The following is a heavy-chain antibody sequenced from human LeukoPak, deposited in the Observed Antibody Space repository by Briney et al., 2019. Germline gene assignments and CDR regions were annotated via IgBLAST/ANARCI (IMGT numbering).Heavy chain of an antibody. CDR1: GGTFSSYA. D-gene: IGHD4-11*01. CDR2: IIPIFGIA. CDR3: ARDRTDYSNLYYGMDV. J-gene: IGHJ6*02. Sequence: ASVKVSCKASGGTFSSYAISWVRQAPGQGLEWRGRIIPIFGIANYAQKFQGRVTITADKSTSTAYMELSSLRSEDTAVYYCARDRTDYSNLYYGMDVWGQGTTVTVSS. V-gene: IGHV1-69*04.